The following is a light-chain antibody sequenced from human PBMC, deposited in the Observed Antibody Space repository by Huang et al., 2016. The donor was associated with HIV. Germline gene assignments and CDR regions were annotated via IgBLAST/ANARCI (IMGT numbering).Light chain of an antibody. Sequence: EVVLTQSPAILSVSPGERATFSCRASQSVTSNLAWYQQNPGQAPRLLIYSASTRATVIPARFSGSGSGTEFTLTISSLQSEDFAVYYCQHYNNWPWWTFGQGTKVEIK. CDR3: QHYNNWPWWT. V-gene: IGKV3-15*01. CDR2: SAS. J-gene: IGKJ1*01. CDR1: QSVTSN.